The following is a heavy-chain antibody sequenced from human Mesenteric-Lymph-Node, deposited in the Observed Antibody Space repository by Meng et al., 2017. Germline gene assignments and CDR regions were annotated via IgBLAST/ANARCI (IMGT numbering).Heavy chain of an antibody. CDR1: GFTFGSYW. D-gene: IGHD1-26*01. Sequence: LVGSGGGLVQAGGSLGLSCSASGFTFGSYWRGWVSQPPGKGLVWVSRIDNDGTRTFYADSVKGRFTISRDNSKNTLYLQMNSLRAEDTAVYYCARLGGSSDVDFWGQGTLVTVSS. CDR2: IDNDGTRT. V-gene: IGHV3-74*02. J-gene: IGHJ4*02. CDR3: ARLGGSSDVDF.